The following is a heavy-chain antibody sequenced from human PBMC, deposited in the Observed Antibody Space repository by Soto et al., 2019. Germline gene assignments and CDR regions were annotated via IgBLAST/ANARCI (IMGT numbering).Heavy chain of an antibody. D-gene: IGHD2-2*01. CDR1: GGTFSSYT. CDR3: GCAAGGGHCSTTRCQTYYYYYGMDV. Sequence: QVQLVQSGAEVKKPGSSVKVSCKASGGTFSSYTISWVRQAPGQGLEWMGRIIPILGIANYAQKFQGRVTGTADKTTGNAYVGLSRRGSRAKRLSGFGCAAGGGHCSTTRCQTYYYYYGMDVWGQGTPVTVSS. CDR2: IIPILGIA. V-gene: IGHV1-69*02. J-gene: IGHJ6*02.